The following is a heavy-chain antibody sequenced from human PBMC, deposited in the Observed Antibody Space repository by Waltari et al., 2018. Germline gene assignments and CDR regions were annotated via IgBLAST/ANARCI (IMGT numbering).Heavy chain of an antibody. Sequence: QVRLRETGPGLVKPSETLSLTCAVSGASVASAAHYWGWIRQSPERGLGWIGTRYFTGTTHDHPSLRSRVTISADTSRDQFALRVNSVTAADTAVYYCAGTDLHTKIAFDSWGQGTQVTVSA. CDR3: AGTDLHTKIAFDS. D-gene: IGHD2-21*01. CDR1: GASVASAAHY. V-gene: IGHV4-39*01. CDR2: RYFTGTT. J-gene: IGHJ4*02.